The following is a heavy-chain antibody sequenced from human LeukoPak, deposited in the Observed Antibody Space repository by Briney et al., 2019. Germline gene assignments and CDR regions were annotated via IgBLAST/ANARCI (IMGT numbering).Heavy chain of an antibody. CDR2: INHSGST. D-gene: IGHD3-10*01. CDR3: ARHRGLYYYGSGSHRNWFDP. CDR1: GGSFSGYY. J-gene: IGHJ5*02. Sequence: SETLSLTCAVYGGSFSGYYWSWIRQPPGKGLEWIGEINHSGSTNYNPSLKSRVTISVDTSKNQSWLTLSSVTAADTAVYYCARHRGLYYYGSGSHRNWFDPWGQGTLCTVSS. V-gene: IGHV4-34*01.